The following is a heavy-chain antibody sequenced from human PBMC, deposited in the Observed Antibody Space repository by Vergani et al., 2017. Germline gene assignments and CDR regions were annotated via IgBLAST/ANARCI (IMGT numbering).Heavy chain of an antibody. CDR1: GGSFSGYY. J-gene: IGHJ6*02. CDR2: INHSGST. V-gene: IGHV4-34*01. CDR3: ARGQYYGSGSYYKWGYYYYGMDV. D-gene: IGHD3-10*01. Sequence: QVQLQQWGAGLLKPSETLSLTCAVYGGSFSGYYWSWIRQPPGKGLEWIGEINHSGSTNYNPSLKSRVTISVDTSKNQFSLKLSSVTAADTAVYHCARGQYYGSGSYYKWGYYYYGMDVWGQXP.